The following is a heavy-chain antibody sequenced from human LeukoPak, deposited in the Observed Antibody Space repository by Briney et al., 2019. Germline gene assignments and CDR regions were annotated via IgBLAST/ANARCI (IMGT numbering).Heavy chain of an antibody. CDR2: ISSSSSYI. V-gene: IGHV3-21*01. Sequence: GGSLRLSCAASGFTFSSYSMNWVRQAPGKGLEWVSSISSSSSYIYYADSVKGRFTISRDNAKNSLYLQMNSLRAEDTAVYYCARVYYDFWSGYYLDYYYYYMDVWGKGTTVTVSS. J-gene: IGHJ6*03. CDR3: ARVYYDFWSGYYLDYYYYYMDV. CDR1: GFTFSSYS. D-gene: IGHD3-3*01.